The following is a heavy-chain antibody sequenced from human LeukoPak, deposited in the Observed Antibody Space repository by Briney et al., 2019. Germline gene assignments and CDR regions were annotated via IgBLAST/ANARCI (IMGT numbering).Heavy chain of an antibody. CDR1: GGSISSYY. CDR2: IYYSGST. V-gene: IGHV4-59*01. Sequence: SETLSLTCTVSGGSISSYYWSWIRQPPGKGLEWIGYIYYSGSTNYNPSLKSRVTISVDTSKNQFPLKLSSVTAADTAVYYCARGLFLEWLLLWGQGTLVTVSS. J-gene: IGHJ4*02. D-gene: IGHD3-3*01. CDR3: ARGLFLEWLLL.